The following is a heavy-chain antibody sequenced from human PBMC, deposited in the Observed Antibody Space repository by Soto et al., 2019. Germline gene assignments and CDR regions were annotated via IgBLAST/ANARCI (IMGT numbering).Heavy chain of an antibody. V-gene: IGHV4-39*01. CDR3: ATYGWGMDV. CDR1: GGSISRSSYF. Sequence: QLQLQESSPGLVKPSETLSLTCSVSGGSISRSSYFWGWIRHPPGKGLEFIGGIYSGGNSVYNPSLNSRVSISVDTSKSQCSLKLSSVTAADTAVYYCATYGWGMDVWGQGTTVTVSS. J-gene: IGHJ6*02. CDR2: IYSGGNS. D-gene: IGHD4-17*01.